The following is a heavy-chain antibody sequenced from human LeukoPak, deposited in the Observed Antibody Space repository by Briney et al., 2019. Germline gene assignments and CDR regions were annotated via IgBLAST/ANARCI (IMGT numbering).Heavy chain of an antibody. CDR3: ARVGPRIQLWTKYYYYGMDV. CDR2: ISSSGSTI. CDR1: GFTFSGYE. J-gene: IGHJ6*02. D-gene: IGHD5-18*01. V-gene: IGHV3-48*03. Sequence: GGSLRRSCADPGFTFSGYEMNWVGQGTGKRLEWVSYISSSGSTIYYADSVKGRFTISRDNAKNSLYLQMNSLRAEDTAVYYCARVGPRIQLWTKYYYYGMDVWGRGTMVTVSS.